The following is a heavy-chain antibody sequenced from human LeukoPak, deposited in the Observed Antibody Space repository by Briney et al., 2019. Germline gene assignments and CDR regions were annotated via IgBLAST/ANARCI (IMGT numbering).Heavy chain of an antibody. D-gene: IGHD3-22*01. J-gene: IGHJ3*02. CDR3: AKDMIVVVYDVFDI. V-gene: IGHV3-23*01. CDR2: ISGSGGTT. CDR1: GVSFSSYS. Sequence: GGSLRLSCAASGVSFSSYSLSWVRQAPGKGLEWVSAISGSGGTTYNPDPVKRGITTVGDNTNNTPYQLMTSTAADAAAVYYCAKDMIVVVYDVFDIWGQGTMVTVSS.